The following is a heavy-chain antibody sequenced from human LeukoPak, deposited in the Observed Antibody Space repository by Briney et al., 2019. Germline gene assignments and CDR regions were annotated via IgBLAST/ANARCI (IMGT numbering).Heavy chain of an antibody. CDR3: ARDELGGAFDI. CDR2: IYYSGST. Sequence: SETLSLTCTVSGGSISSSSYYWGWIRQPPGKGLEWIGYIYYSGSTNYNPSLKSRVTISVDTSKNQFSLKLSSVTAADTAVYYCARDELGGAFDIWGQGTMVTVSS. D-gene: IGHD7-27*01. V-gene: IGHV4-61*01. CDR1: GGSISSSSYY. J-gene: IGHJ3*02.